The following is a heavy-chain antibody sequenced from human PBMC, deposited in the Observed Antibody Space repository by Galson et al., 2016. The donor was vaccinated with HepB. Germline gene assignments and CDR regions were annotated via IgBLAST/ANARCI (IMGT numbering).Heavy chain of an antibody. Sequence: LRLSCAASEFSFSYYGMHWVRQAAGKGLEWVAVISYDGSNEYYADSVKGRFTISRDNSKNTLYLHMNSLRAEDTAVYYCARDRRGGSNTLDYWGQGTLVTVSS. J-gene: IGHJ4*02. V-gene: IGHV3-30*03. CDR3: ARDRRGGSNTLDY. CDR2: ISYDGSNE. CDR1: EFSFSYYG. D-gene: IGHD1-26*01.